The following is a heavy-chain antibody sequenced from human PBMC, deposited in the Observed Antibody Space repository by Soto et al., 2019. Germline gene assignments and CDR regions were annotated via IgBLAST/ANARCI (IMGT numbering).Heavy chain of an antibody. CDR3: AKDYSGRSAFPPRFDY. D-gene: IGHD1-26*01. CDR2: ISGSGGNT. J-gene: IGHJ4*02. Sequence: GGSLRLSCAASGFTFSSYAMTWVRQAPGKGLEWVSAISGSGGNTYYADSVKGRFTISRDNSKTTLYLQMNSLRAEDTAVYYCAKDYSGRSAFPPRFDYWGQGTLVTVSS. CDR1: GFTFSSYA. V-gene: IGHV3-23*01.